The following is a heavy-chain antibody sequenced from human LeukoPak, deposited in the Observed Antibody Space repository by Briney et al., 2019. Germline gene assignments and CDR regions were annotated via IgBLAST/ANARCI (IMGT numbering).Heavy chain of an antibody. CDR1: GGSISSYY. V-gene: IGHV4-59*01. D-gene: IGHD1-26*01. CDR2: IYYSGST. Sequence: SETLSLTCTVSGGSISSYYWSWIRLPPGKGLEWIGYIYYSGSTNYNPSLKSRVTISVDTSKNQSSLKLSSVTAADTAVYYCARIGSYHWFDPWGQGTLVTVSS. CDR3: ARIGSYHWFDP. J-gene: IGHJ5*02.